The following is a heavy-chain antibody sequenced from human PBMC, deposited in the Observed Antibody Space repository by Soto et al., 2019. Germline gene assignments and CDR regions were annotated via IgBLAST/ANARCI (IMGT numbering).Heavy chain of an antibody. CDR2: IYPGDSDT. CDR1: GYSFTSYW. D-gene: IGHD5-18*01. J-gene: IGHJ6*02. Sequence: GESLKISCKGSGYSFTSYWIGWVRQMPGKGLEWMGIIYPGDSDTRYSPSFQGQVTISADKSISTAYLQWSSLKASDTAMYYCARHGAVDTAMVTGGYYGMDVWGQGTTVTVS. V-gene: IGHV5-51*01. CDR3: ARHGAVDTAMVTGGYYGMDV.